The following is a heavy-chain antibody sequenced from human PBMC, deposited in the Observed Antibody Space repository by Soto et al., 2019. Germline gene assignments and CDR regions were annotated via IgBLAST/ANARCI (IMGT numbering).Heavy chain of an antibody. V-gene: IGHV4-59*08. CDR2: IYYSGST. D-gene: IGHD6-19*01. CDR1: GGSISSYY. J-gene: IGHJ6*03. Sequence: SETLSLTCTVSGGSISSYYWSWIRQPPGKGLEWIGYIYYSGSTNYNPSLKSRVTISVDTSKNQFSLKLSSVTAADTAVYYCARQRLDYYMDVWGKGTTVTVSS. CDR3: ARQRLDYYMDV.